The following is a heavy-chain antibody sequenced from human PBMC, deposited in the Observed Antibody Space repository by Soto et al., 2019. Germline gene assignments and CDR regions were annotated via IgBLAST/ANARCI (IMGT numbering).Heavy chain of an antibody. J-gene: IGHJ4*02. CDR1: GGSISSYY. CDR3: ARAKDITPSE. Sequence: LSLTFSVSGGSISSYYWTWIRQPAGKGLEWIGRIHTSGSTNYNPSLKSRVTMSVDTSKKQFSLKVSSVTAADTAVYYCARAKDITPSEWGQGTLVTVSS. CDR2: IHTSGST. V-gene: IGHV4-4*07.